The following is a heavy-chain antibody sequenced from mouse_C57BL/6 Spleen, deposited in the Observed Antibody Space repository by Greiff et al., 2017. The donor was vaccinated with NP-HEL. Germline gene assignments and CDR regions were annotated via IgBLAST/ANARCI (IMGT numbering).Heavy chain of an antibody. CDR3: ARLDTTNDFDY. V-gene: IGHV1-64*01. D-gene: IGHD1-1*01. Sequence: QVQLQQPGAELVKPGASVKLSCKASGYTFTSYWRPWVKQRPGQGLEWIGMIPPNSGRTNYNENMKSKATVTVDKSPSTAYMQLSSLTSEDSAVCYCARLDTTNDFDYWGQGTTLAVSS. CDR1: GYTFTSYW. CDR2: IPPNSGRT. J-gene: IGHJ2*01.